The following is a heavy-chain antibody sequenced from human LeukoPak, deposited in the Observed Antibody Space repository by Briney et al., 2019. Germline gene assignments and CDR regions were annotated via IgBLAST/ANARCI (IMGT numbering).Heavy chain of an antibody. J-gene: IGHJ3*02. Sequence: PSETLSLTCTVSGASITTYYWSWIRQPPRKGLGWIGNIYYSGSTNYNPSLKTRVTILVDTSKNQFSMKLSSVTADDTAVYYCARDMESGSTRGRPFNIWGQGTMVTVSS. CDR2: IYYSGST. D-gene: IGHD1-26*01. V-gene: IGHV4-59*01. CDR3: ARDMESGSTRGRPFNI. CDR1: GASITTYY.